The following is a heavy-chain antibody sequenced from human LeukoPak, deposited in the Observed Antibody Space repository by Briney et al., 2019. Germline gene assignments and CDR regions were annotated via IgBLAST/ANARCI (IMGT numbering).Heavy chain of an antibody. CDR3: AKRGVVIRVVLVGFHKEAYYFES. J-gene: IGHJ4*02. V-gene: IGHV3-23*01. Sequence: PGGSLRLSCAVSGITLSNYVMSWVRQAPGKGLEWVAGISDSGGSTKYADSVKGRFTISRDNPKNTLFLQMNRLRAEDTAVYFCAKRGVVIRVVLVGFHKEAYYFESWGQGALVTVSS. CDR2: ISDSGGST. D-gene: IGHD3/OR15-3a*01. CDR1: GITLSNYV.